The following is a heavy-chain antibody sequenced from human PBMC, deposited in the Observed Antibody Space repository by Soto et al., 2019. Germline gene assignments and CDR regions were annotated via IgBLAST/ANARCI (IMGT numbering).Heavy chain of an antibody. CDR2: IYFGGST. J-gene: IGHJ4*02. CDR3: ARDRTKYGDYAVVDS. CDR1: GGYISGGDYY. V-gene: IGHV4-30-4*01. D-gene: IGHD4-17*01. Sequence: KSSETLSLTCAVSGGYISGGDYYWTWIRQPPGRGLEWIGYIYFGGSTYYNPSLKSRVTISVDTSKNEFSLKLSSVTAADTAVYYCARDRTKYGDYAVVDSWGQGTRVTVSS.